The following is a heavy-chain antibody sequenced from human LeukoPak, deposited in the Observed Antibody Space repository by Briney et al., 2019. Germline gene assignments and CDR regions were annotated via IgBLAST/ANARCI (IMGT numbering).Heavy chain of an antibody. CDR2: IYSGGGT. CDR1: GFTVSSSY. D-gene: IGHD3-22*01. CDR3: ARNYYDSSAYYYFDY. Sequence: GGSLRLSCAASGFTVSSSYMNWVRQAPGKGLEWVSLIYSGGGTYYADSVKGRSTISRDNSKNTLYLQMNSLRAEDTAVYYCARNYYDSSAYYYFDYWGQGTLVTVSS. V-gene: IGHV3-66*01. J-gene: IGHJ4*02.